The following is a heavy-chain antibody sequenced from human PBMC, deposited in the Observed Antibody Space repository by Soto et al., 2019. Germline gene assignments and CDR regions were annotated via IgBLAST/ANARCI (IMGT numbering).Heavy chain of an antibody. Sequence: KVSCKASGGTFSSYAISWVRQAPGQGLEWMGGIIPIFGTANYAQKFQGRVTMTRNTSNTTAYMELTSLTSDDTGVYYCAGGNFRYWGQGTLVTVSS. CDR1: GGTFSSYA. CDR2: IIPIFGTA. CDR3: AGGNFRY. J-gene: IGHJ4*02. V-gene: IGHV1-69*05.